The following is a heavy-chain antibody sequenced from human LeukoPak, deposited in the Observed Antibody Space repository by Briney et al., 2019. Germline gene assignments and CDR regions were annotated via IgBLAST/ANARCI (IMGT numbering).Heavy chain of an antibody. D-gene: IGHD3-9*01. CDR3: AKDRILTGYHYFDY. CDR1: GFTFSSYE. J-gene: IGHJ4*02. CDR2: ISSSGSTI. Sequence: GGSLRLSCAASGFTFSSYEMNWVRQAPGKGLEWVSYISSSGSTIYYADSVKGRFTISRDNSKNTLYLQMNNLRAEDTAVYYCAKDRILTGYHYFDYWGQGTLVTVSS. V-gene: IGHV3-48*03.